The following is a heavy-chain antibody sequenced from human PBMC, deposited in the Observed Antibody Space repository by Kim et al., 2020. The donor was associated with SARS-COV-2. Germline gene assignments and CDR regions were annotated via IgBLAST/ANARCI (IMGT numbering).Heavy chain of an antibody. D-gene: IGHD3-22*01. J-gene: IGHJ3*02. CDR3: ARSENYYDSSGPHDAFDI. Sequence: QGRVTITADKSTSTAYMELSSLRSEDTAVYYCARSENYYDSSGPHDAFDIWGQGTMVTVSS. V-gene: IGHV1-69*02.